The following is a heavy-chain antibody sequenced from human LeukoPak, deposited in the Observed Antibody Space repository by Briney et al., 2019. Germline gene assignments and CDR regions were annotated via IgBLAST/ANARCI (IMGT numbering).Heavy chain of an antibody. CDR1: GFTFSNYW. D-gene: IGHD2-21*02. V-gene: IGHV3-7*05. CDR2: IKQDATQK. CDR3: ARDCGSDCSPAFDI. J-gene: IGHJ3*02. Sequence: PGGSVPLLGAASGFTFSNYWMSWVRQAPGKGLEWVADIKQDATQKYYVDFVERRLTICRDNAKNSLYVQMNSLRVEDTAVYYCARDCGSDCSPAFDIWGHKGPRSPS.